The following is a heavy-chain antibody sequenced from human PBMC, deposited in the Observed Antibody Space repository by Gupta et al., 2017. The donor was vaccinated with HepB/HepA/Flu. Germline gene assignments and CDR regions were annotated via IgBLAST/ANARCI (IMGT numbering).Heavy chain of an antibody. CDR1: GDSIRDFY. CDR3: AREYFYYYYMEV. J-gene: IGHJ6*03. CDR2: IDTGGTT. Sequence: QVHLQESGPGLVKPSETLSLTCTVSGDSIRDFYWSWIRQPAGKGLEWIGRIDTGGTTNYNPSLRSRVARYVDTYKNQLYLRVNSVTAADTAVDDCAREYFYYYYMEVWGKGTTVNVSS. V-gene: IGHV4-4*07. D-gene: IGHD2/OR15-2a*01.